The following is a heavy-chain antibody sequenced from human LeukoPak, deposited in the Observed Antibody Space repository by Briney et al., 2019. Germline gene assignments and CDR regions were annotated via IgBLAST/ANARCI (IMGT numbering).Heavy chain of an antibody. J-gene: IGHJ6*03. Sequence: SVKVSCKASGGTFSSYAISWVRQAPGQGLEWMGGIIPIFGTANYAQKFQGRVTITADESTSTAYMELSSLRSEDTAVYYCARGSKLRGYSGYDSFYYYYMDVWGKGTTVTISS. CDR3: ARGSKLRGYSGYDSFYYYYMDV. CDR2: IIPIFGTA. CDR1: GGTFSSYA. V-gene: IGHV1-69*13. D-gene: IGHD5-12*01.